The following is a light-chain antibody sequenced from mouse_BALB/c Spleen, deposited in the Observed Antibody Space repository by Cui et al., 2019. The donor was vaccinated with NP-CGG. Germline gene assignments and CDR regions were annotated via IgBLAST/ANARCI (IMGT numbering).Light chain of an antibody. V-gene: IGLV1*01. J-gene: IGLJ1*01. Sequence: QAVVTQESELTTSPGETVTLTCRSSTGAVTSSNYANWVQEKPDHLFTGLIGGTNNRAPGVPARFSGSLIGDKAALTITGAQTEDEAIYFCALWYSNHWVFGGGTKLTVV. CDR1: TGAVTSSNY. CDR2: GTN. CDR3: ALWYSNHWV.